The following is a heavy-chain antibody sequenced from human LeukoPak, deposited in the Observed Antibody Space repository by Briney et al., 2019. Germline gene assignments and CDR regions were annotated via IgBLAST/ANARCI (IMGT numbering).Heavy chain of an antibody. Sequence: PSETLSLTCTVSGGSISSSSYYWGWIRQPPGRGLEWIGSIYYSGSTYYNPSLKSRVTISVDTSKNQFSLKLSSVTAADTAVYYCARQLGYCSSTSCYADKVDYWGQGTLVTVSS. J-gene: IGHJ4*02. CDR3: ARQLGYCSSTSCYADKVDY. CDR1: GGSISSSSYY. V-gene: IGHV4-39*01. D-gene: IGHD2-2*01. CDR2: IYYSGST.